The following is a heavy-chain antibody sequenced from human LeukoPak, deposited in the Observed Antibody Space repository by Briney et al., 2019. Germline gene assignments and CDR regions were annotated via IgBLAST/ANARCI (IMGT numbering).Heavy chain of an antibody. D-gene: IGHD6-6*01. CDR2: ISYDGSNK. CDR3: ARGTSIAARQGDWFDP. V-gene: IGHV3-30-3*01. CDR1: GFTFSSYA. Sequence: GGSLRLSCAASGFTFSSYAMHWVRQAPGKGLEWVAVISYDGSNKYYADSVKGRFTISRDNSKNTLYLQVNSLRAEDTAVYYCARGTSIAARQGDWFDPWGQGTLVTVSS. J-gene: IGHJ5*02.